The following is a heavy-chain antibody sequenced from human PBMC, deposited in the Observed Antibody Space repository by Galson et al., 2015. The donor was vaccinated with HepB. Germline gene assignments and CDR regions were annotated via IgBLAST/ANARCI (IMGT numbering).Heavy chain of an antibody. D-gene: IGHD3-22*01. CDR1: GDSMNNYY. CDR2: IRASDNS. CDR3: ARELNYPYDSRGYFFDY. Sequence: LSLTCTVSGDSMNNYYWSWIRQPAGKGLEWIGRIRASDNSYYNPSLKSRVIMSQDASKSQFSLKLSSVTAADTAVYFCARELNYPYDSRGYFFDYWGHGTLVTVSS. J-gene: IGHJ4*01. V-gene: IGHV4-4*07.